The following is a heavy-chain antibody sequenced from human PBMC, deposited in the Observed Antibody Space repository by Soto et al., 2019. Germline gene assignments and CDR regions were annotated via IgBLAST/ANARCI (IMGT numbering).Heavy chain of an antibody. Sequence: ASVKVSCKTSGYTFTRYGITWVRQAPGQGLEWMGWISTYNGNTNYAQKLQGRVTMTTDPSTTTAYMELRSLRSDDTAVYYCARPLDYYGRDALDIWGQGTTVTVSS. CDR2: ISTYNGNT. CDR1: GYTFTRYG. V-gene: IGHV1-18*01. CDR3: ARPLDYYGRDALDI. J-gene: IGHJ3*02. D-gene: IGHD3-10*01.